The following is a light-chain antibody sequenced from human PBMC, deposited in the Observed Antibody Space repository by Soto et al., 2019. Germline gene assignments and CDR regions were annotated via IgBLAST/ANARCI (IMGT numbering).Light chain of an antibody. CDR1: QIVDTS. CDR2: AAS. V-gene: IGKV1-39*01. Sequence: DIQMTQSPSSLSASVGNSVTVTCRASQIVDTSLNWYQQKPGKAPQLLIYAASTLYGGVPSRFSGSGSGTDFALTITSLQAEDFATYYCQQLRMYPSTFGGGTKVDIK. CDR3: QQLRMYPST. J-gene: IGKJ4*01.